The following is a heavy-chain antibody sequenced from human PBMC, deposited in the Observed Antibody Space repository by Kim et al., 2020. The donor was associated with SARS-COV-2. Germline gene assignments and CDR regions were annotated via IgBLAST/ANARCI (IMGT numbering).Heavy chain of an antibody. D-gene: IGHD2-15*01. V-gene: IGHV3-23*01. Sequence: GGSLRLSCATSGFTFSSYAMSWVRQAPGKGLEWVSAISSGGSTYYADSVKGRFTISRDNSKSTLYLQMNSLRAEDTAVDYCATHEVAGTWGQGTMVTVS. CDR1: GFTFSSYA. J-gene: IGHJ3*01. CDR2: ISSGGST. CDR3: ATHEVAGT.